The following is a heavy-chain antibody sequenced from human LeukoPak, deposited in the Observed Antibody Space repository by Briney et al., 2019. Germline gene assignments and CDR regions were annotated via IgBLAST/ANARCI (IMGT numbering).Heavy chain of an antibody. CDR3: ARRPGYYYGMDV. CDR2: IYSGGST. CDR1: RFTFSNAW. V-gene: IGHV3-53*01. Sequence: GGSLRLSCAASRFTFSNAWMSWVRQAPGKGLEVVSVIYSGGSTYYADSVKGRFTISRDNSKNTLYLQMNSLRAEDTAVYYCARRPGYYYGMDVWGQGTTVTVSS. J-gene: IGHJ6*02. D-gene: IGHD6-6*01.